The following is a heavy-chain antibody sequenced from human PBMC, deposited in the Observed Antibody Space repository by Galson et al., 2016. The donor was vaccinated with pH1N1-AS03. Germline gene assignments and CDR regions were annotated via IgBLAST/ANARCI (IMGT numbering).Heavy chain of an antibody. D-gene: IGHD2-15*01. Sequence: SLRLSCAGSGFTFSTYGMHWVRQAPGKGLEWVAVIARDGGNKYYADSVKGRFTISRDNSKNTLYLQMNSLRAEDTAVYFCATKLDSVNTHGDCWGQGTLVTVSS. V-gene: IGHV3-30*03. J-gene: IGHJ4*02. CDR2: IARDGGNK. CDR1: GFTFSTYG. CDR3: ATKLDSVNTHGDC.